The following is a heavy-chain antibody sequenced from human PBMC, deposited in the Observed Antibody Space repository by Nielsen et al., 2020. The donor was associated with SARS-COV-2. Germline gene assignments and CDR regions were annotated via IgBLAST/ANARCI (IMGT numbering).Heavy chain of an antibody. J-gene: IGHJ3*02. D-gene: IGHD2-15*01. CDR2: SYYSGST. CDR1: GRSMSSYY. CDR3: AKLGMGYCSGGSCERAFDI. Sequence: SETLSLTCSVSGRSMSSYYWSWMRQPPGKGMEWIGYSYYSGSTNYNPSLKSRVTISVDTSKNQFSLKLSSVTAADTAVYYCAKLGMGYCSGGSCERAFDIWGQGTMVTVSS. V-gene: IGHV4-59*01.